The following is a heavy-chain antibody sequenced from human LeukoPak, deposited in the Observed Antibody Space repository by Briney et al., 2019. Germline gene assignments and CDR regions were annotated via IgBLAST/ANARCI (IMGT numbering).Heavy chain of an antibody. D-gene: IGHD6-13*01. CDR3: AREFEAAAGY. Sequence: ASVKVSCKASGYTFTGYYMHWVRQAPGQGLEWMGWINPNSGGTNYAQKFQGRVTMTRDTSISTAYMELSRLRSDDTAVYNCAREFEAAAGYWGQGTLVTVSS. CDR2: INPNSGGT. CDR1: GYTFTGYY. J-gene: IGHJ4*02. V-gene: IGHV1-2*02.